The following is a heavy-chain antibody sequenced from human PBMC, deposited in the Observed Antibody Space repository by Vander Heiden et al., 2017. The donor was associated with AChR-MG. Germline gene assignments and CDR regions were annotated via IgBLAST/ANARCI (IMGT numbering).Heavy chain of an antibody. J-gene: IGHJ4*02. V-gene: IGHV4-59*01. CDR3: ARVKGGYAGY. CDR1: GGSISSYY. CDR2: IYYSGST. D-gene: IGHD5-12*01. Sequence: QVQLQESGPGLVKPSETLSLTCPVSGGSISSYYWSWIRQPPGKGLEWIGYIYYSGSTNYNPSLKSRVTISVDTSKNQFSLKLSSVTAADTAVYYCARVKGGYAGYWGQGTLVTVSS.